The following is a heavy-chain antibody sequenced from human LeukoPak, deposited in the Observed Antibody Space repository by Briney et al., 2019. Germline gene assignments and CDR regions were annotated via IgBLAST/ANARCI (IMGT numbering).Heavy chain of an antibody. V-gene: IGHV3-21*01. CDR1: GFTFSSYS. J-gene: IGHJ4*02. Sequence: TGGSLRLSCAASGFTFSSYSMNWVRQAPGKGLEWVSSISSSSSYIYYADSVKGRFTISRDNAKNSLYLQMNSLRAEDTAVYYCARARSSASASSDYWGQGSLVTVSS. CDR3: ARARSSASASSDY. D-gene: IGHD2-15*01. CDR2: ISSSSSYI.